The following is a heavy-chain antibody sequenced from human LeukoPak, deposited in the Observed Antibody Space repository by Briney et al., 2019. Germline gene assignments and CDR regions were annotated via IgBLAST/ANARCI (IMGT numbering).Heavy chain of an antibody. CDR3: ARHYGGNSKGREDDY. Sequence: EASVKVSCKASGYTFTSYGVIWVRQAPGQGLEWMGWISAYNGNTNYAQKLQGRVTMTTDTSTSTAYMELRSLRSDDTAVYYCARHYGGNSKGREDDYWGQGTLVTVSS. J-gene: IGHJ4*02. V-gene: IGHV1-18*01. CDR1: GYTFTSYG. CDR2: ISAYNGNT. D-gene: IGHD4-23*01.